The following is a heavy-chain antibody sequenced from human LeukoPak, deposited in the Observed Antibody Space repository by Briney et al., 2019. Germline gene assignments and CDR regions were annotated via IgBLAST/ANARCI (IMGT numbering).Heavy chain of an antibody. J-gene: IGHJ6*02. Sequence: ASVKVSCKASGYTFTSYGISWVRQAPGQGLEWMGWIDPNSGGTNYAQKFQGRVTMTRDTSISTAYMELSRLRSDDTAVYYCARDRTDIVVVGYYYYGMDVWGQGTTVTVSS. V-gene: IGHV1-2*02. CDR1: GYTFTSYG. CDR3: ARDRTDIVVVGYYYYGMDV. CDR2: IDPNSGGT. D-gene: IGHD2-2*01.